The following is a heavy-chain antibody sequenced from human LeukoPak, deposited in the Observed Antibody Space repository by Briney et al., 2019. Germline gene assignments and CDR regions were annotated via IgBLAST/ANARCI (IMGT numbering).Heavy chain of an antibody. D-gene: IGHD5-18*01. Sequence: SETLSLTCTVSGGSVSSGDYYCSWIRQPPGKGLEWVGYIRHSGNTYYNPSLKSRVTISADRSRNQFSLKLTSVTAEDTAVYYCARDRVQLWLNAFDIWGQGTMVTVSS. J-gene: IGHJ3*02. CDR1: GGSVSSGDYY. CDR3: ARDRVQLWLNAFDI. CDR2: IRHSGNT. V-gene: IGHV4-30-2*01.